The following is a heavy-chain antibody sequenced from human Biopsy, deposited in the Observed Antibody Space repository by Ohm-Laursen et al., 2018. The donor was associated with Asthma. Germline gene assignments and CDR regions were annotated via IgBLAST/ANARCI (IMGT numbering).Heavy chain of an antibody. Sequence: ASVKVSCKASGYTFINYAIHWVRQAPGQRLEWMGWINAGNGNTKYSQKFQGRVTISRDTSASTAYMDLSSLRSEDTAVYYCARTYYDFLTGQVNDDFAMWGQGTMVTVSS. D-gene: IGHD3-9*01. CDR2: INAGNGNT. CDR3: ARTYYDFLTGQVNDDFAM. V-gene: IGHV1-3*01. J-gene: IGHJ3*02. CDR1: GYTFINYA.